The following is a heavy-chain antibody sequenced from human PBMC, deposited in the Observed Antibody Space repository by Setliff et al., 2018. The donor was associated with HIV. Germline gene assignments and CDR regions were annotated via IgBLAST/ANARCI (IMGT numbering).Heavy chain of an antibody. J-gene: IGHJ6*04. CDR2: IYYSGTT. V-gene: IGHV4-39*01. CDR3: ARLYSTVTPDV. CDR1: GGSISSSSYY. D-gene: IGHD2-21*01. Sequence: SETLSLTCTVSGGSISSSSYYWGWIRQPPGKGLEWLGTIYYSGTTYYNPSLKSRVTISVDTSKNQFSLKLSSVTAADTAVYYCARLYSTVTPDVWGKGTTVTVSS.